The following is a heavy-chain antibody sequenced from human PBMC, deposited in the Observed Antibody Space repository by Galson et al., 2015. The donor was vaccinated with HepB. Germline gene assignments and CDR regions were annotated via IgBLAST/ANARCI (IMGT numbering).Heavy chain of an antibody. J-gene: IGHJ3*02. CDR2: INPNSGGT. Sequence: SVKVSCKASGYTFTGYYMHWVRQAPGQGLEWMGWINPNSGGTNYAQKFQGRVTMTRDTSISTAYMELSRLRSDDTAVYYCARDLDDIFPMDAFDIWGQGTMVTVSS. CDR1: GYTFTGYY. V-gene: IGHV1-2*02. CDR3: ARDLDDIFPMDAFDI. D-gene: IGHD3-9*01.